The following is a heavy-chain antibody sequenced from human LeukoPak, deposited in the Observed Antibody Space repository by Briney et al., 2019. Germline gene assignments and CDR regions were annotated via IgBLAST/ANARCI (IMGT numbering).Heavy chain of an antibody. J-gene: IGHJ4*02. CDR2: ILYDGSNK. Sequence: GGFLRLSCAASGFTFSSYGMHWVCQAPGKGLEWVAFILYDGSNKYYADSVKGRFTISRDNSKNTLYLQMNSLRAEDTAVYYCAKARPQRWGVVVPAAPDYWGQGTLVTVSS. D-gene: IGHD2-2*01. CDR3: AKARPQRWGVVVPAAPDY. V-gene: IGHV3-30*02. CDR1: GFTFSSYG.